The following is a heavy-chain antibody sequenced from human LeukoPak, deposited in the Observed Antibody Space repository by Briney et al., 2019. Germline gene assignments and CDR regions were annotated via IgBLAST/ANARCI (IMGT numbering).Heavy chain of an antibody. V-gene: IGHV3-21*04. D-gene: IGHD2-15*01. CDR1: GFTFSSYS. Sequence: PGGSLRLSCAASGFTFSSYSMNWVRQAPGKGLEWVSSISSSSSYIYYADSVKGRFTISRDNAKNSLYLQMNSLGAEDTALYYCAKRYCSGGSCYSGYDYWGQGTLVTVSS. J-gene: IGHJ4*02. CDR2: ISSSSSYI. CDR3: AKRYCSGGSCYSGYDY.